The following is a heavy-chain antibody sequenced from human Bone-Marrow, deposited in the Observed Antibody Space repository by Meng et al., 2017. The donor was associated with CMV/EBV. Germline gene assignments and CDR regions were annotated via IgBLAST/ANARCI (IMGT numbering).Heavy chain of an antibody. D-gene: IGHD4/OR15-4a*01. J-gene: IGHJ6*02. CDR2: ISYDGSNK. CDR1: GFTFSSYA. Sequence: GESLKISCAASGFTFSSYAMHWVRQAPGKGLEWVAVISYDGSNKYYADSVKGRFTISRDKSKNTLYLQMNSLRAEDTAVDYCSRGSFKVPVNYYYYGMDVWGQGTTVTVSS. V-gene: IGHV3-30-3*01. CDR3: SRGSFKVPVNYYYYGMDV.